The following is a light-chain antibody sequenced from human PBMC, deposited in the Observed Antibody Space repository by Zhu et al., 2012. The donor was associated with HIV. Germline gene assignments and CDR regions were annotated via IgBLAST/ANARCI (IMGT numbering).Light chain of an antibody. J-gene: IGKJ5*01. CDR1: QGVSSTY. CDR3: QQYGSSPIT. V-gene: IGKV3-20*01. CDR2: GAS. Sequence: EIVLTQSPGTLSLSPGERASLSCRASQGVSSTYLGWYQQKPGQAPRLLIDGASSRATGIPDRFSGSGSGTDFTLTISRLEPEDFAVYYCQQYGSSPITFGQGTRLEIK.